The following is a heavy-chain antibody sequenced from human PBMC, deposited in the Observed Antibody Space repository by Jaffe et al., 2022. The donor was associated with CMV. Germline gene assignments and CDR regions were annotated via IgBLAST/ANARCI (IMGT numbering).Heavy chain of an antibody. Sequence: EVQLVESGGGLVKPGGSLRLSCAASGFTFSSYSMNWVRQAPGKGLEWVSSISSSSSYIYYADSVKGRFTISRDNAKNSLYLQMNSLRAEDTAVYYCARSLGFGGYETDYYYYGMDVWGQGTTVTVSS. V-gene: IGHV3-21*01. J-gene: IGHJ6*02. CDR2: ISSSSSYI. CDR1: GFTFSSYS. D-gene: IGHD3-10*01. CDR3: ARSLGFGGYETDYYYYGMDV.